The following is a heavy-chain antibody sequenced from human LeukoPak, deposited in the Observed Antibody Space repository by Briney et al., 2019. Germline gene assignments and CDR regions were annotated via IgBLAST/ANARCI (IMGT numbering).Heavy chain of an antibody. CDR3: ARRAGAYSHPYNY. CDR2: ISGSGGDR. V-gene: IGHV3-23*01. J-gene: IGHJ4*02. D-gene: IGHD4/OR15-4a*01. CDR1: GFTFSSYA. Sequence: GGSLRLSCAGSGFTFSSYAMSWVRQAPGKGLEWVSAISGSGGDRYYADSVKGRFTISRDNSKNTLYLQMNSLRAEDTAVYYCARRAGAYSHPYNYWGQGTLVTVSS.